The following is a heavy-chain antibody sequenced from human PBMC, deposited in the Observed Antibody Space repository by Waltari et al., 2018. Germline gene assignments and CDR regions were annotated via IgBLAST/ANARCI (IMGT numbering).Heavy chain of an antibody. Sequence: QVQLVESGGGVVQPGRSLRLSCAASGFTFSSYGMHWVRQAPGKGLEWVAVISYEGSNKYYADSVKGRFSISRDNSKNTLYRQMNSLRAEDTAVYYCAKEKLLWFGELSRVMDVWGQGTTVIVSS. CDR2: ISYEGSNK. J-gene: IGHJ6*02. CDR1: GFTFSSYG. D-gene: IGHD3-10*01. V-gene: IGHV3-30*18. CDR3: AKEKLLWFGELSRVMDV.